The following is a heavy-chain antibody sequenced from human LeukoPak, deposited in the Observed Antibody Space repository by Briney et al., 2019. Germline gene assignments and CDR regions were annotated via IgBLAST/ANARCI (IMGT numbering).Heavy chain of an antibody. CDR2: INPNSGGT. Sequence: ASVKVSCKASGYTFTGYYMHWVRQAPGQGLEWMGWINPNSGGTNCAQKFQGRVTMTRDTSISTAYMELSRLRSDDTAVYYCASLSGYSSGWYLDYWGQGTLVTVSS. J-gene: IGHJ4*02. CDR3: ASLSGYSSGWYLDY. CDR1: GYTFTGYY. V-gene: IGHV1-2*02. D-gene: IGHD6-19*01.